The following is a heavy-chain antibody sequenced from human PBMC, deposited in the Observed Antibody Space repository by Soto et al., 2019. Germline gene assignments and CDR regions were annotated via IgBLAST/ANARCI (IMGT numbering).Heavy chain of an antibody. J-gene: IGHJ4*02. CDR1: GFIFSSYV. V-gene: IGHV3-30-3*01. D-gene: IGHD5-18*01. Sequence: QVQLVESGGGVVQPGRSLRLSCAASGFIFSSYVMHWVRQAPGKGLEWVAVISYDGSNKYYADSVKGRFTISRDNSKNTLYLQMNSLRAEDRAVDYCARVGQLWWVDYWGPGTLVTVSS. CDR2: ISYDGSNK. CDR3: ARVGQLWWVDY.